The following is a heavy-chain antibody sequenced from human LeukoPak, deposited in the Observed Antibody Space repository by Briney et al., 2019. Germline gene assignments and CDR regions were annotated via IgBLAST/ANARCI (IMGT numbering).Heavy chain of an antibody. Sequence: PGGSLRLSCAASGFTFSRFAMHWVRQAPGKGLEWVSYITSSSSTIYYADSVKGRFTISRDNAKNSLYLQMNSLRVEDTAIYYCATSGSYRFDYWGQGTLVTVSS. D-gene: IGHD1-26*01. CDR2: ITSSSSTI. V-gene: IGHV3-48*01. CDR3: ATSGSYRFDY. J-gene: IGHJ4*02. CDR1: GFTFSRFA.